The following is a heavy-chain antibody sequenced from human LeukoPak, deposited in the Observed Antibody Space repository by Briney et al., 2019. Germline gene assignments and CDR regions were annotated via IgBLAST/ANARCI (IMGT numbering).Heavy chain of an antibody. D-gene: IGHD3-22*01. Sequence: GGSLRLSCAASGFTFNTYSMNWVRQAPGKGLEWVSSISSSSSYIYYADSVKGRFTISRDNAKSSLYLQMNSLRAEDTAVYYCARVLGYYDSSGYRTDAFEIWGQRTMVTVSS. CDR2: ISSSSSYI. V-gene: IGHV3-21*01. CDR3: ARVLGYYDSSGYRTDAFEI. J-gene: IGHJ3*02. CDR1: GFTFNTYS.